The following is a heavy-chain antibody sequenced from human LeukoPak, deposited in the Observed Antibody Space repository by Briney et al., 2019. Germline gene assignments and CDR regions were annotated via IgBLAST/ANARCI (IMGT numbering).Heavy chain of an antibody. J-gene: IGHJ4*02. Sequence: GGSLRLSCTASGFIFSTYYMTWVRQGPGKGLEWVSSIYNSGSKTFYADSVKGRFTISRDNSKNTLYLQMNSLTAEDTAIYYCSKDVVPDSGWDLDYWGQGTLVTVSS. CDR2: IYNSGSKT. CDR1: GFIFSTYY. V-gene: IGHV3-23*05. D-gene: IGHD6-19*01. CDR3: SKDVVPDSGWDLDY.